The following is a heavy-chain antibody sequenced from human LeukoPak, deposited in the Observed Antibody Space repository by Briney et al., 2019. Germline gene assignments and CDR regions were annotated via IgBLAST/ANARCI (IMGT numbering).Heavy chain of an antibody. V-gene: IGHV4-4*07. Sequence: SETLSLTCTVSGGSISSYYWSWIRQPAGEGLEWIGRLHTSGSTHYNPSLKSRVTMSVDTSKNQFSLKLSSVTAADTAVYYCARSGCSSTSCYQADYWGQGTLVTVSS. J-gene: IGHJ4*02. CDR3: ARSGCSSTSCYQADY. CDR2: LHTSGST. D-gene: IGHD2-2*01. CDR1: GGSISSYY.